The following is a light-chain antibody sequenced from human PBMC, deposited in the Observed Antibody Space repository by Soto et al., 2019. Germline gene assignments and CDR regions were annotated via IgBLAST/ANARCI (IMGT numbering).Light chain of an antibody. CDR3: HRRVNWPT. Sequence: EIVLAQSPATLSLSPVERATLSCRTSQSVNRYLDWYQQKPGQAPRLLIYDASNRAAGIPARFSGSGSGTDFSLTISSLEPEDFAVYYCHRRVNWPTFGPGTKGISN. V-gene: IGKV3-11*01. J-gene: IGKJ3*01. CDR2: DAS. CDR1: QSVNRY.